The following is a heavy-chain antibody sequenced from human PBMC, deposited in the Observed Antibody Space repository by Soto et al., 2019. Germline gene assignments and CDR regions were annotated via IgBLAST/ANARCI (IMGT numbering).Heavy chain of an antibody. CDR1: GYTFTGYY. V-gene: IGHV1-2*04. CDR3: ARDNGSTKNNKFDI. D-gene: IGHD2-2*01. Sequence: QVQLVQSGAEVKKPGASVKVSCKASGYTFTGYYMHWVRQAPGQGLEWMGWINPNSGGTNYAQKFQGWVTMTRGTSISTAYMELSRLRSDDTAVYYCARDNGSTKNNKFDIWGQGTMVTVSS. CDR2: INPNSGGT. J-gene: IGHJ3*02.